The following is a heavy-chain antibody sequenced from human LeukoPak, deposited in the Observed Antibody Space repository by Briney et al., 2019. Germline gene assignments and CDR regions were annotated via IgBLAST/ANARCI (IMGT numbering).Heavy chain of an antibody. J-gene: IGHJ4*02. CDR3: ARQKQSHGNFDY. CDR1: VFTVSSYA. Sequence: GVSLTLSCAASVFTVSSYAMHWVRQPIGKGLEWVSVLGIAGDTFYPGSVKGRFTISRENAKNSLYLQMNSLRAEDTAMYYCARQKQSHGNFDYWGQGTLVTVSS. D-gene: IGHD1-26*01. V-gene: IGHV3-13*01. CDR2: LGIAGDT.